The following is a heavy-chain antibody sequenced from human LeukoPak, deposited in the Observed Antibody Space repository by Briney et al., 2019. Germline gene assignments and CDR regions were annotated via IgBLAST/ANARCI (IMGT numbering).Heavy chain of an antibody. CDR3: ATLLSSSYYFDY. CDR2: IYNSGST. J-gene: IGHJ4*02. CDR1: GGSISSGGYS. Sequence: SETLSLTCAVSGGSISSGGYSWNWIRQPPGKGLEWIGYIYNSGSTSYNPSLKSRVIISVDTSKNHFSLKLSSVTAADTAVYFCATLLSSSYYFDYWGQGTLVTVSS. V-gene: IGHV4-30-4*07. D-gene: IGHD3-10*02.